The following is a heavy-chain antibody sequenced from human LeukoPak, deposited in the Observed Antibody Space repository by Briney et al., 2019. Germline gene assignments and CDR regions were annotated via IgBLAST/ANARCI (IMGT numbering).Heavy chain of an antibody. J-gene: IGHJ6*03. V-gene: IGHV3-72*01. CDR2: TRNKANSYST. CDR3: AREARVLFYMDV. D-gene: IGHD2-15*01. CDR1: GFIFSDHY. Sequence: GGSLRLPCAASGFIFSDHYMYWVRQAPGKGREWVGRTRNKANSYSTEYAASVRGRFTISTADSKNSLYLQMNSLKTEDTAVYYCAREARVLFYMDVCGKGTTVTVSS.